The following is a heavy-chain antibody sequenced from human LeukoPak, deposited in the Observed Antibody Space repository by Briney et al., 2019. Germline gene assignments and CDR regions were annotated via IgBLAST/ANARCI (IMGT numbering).Heavy chain of an antibody. CDR1: GGSISSYY. J-gene: IGHJ4*02. D-gene: IGHD2-8*02. V-gene: IGHV4-59*01. Sequence: SETLSLTCAVSGGSISSYYWNWLRQPPGKGLEWMGYINYRGSTSYNPSLKSRVTISENTSKNQFSLKRSSVTAADPAVYYCARDATPGGVIIDYWGQEALVTVSS. CDR3: ARDATPGGVIIDY. CDR2: INYRGST.